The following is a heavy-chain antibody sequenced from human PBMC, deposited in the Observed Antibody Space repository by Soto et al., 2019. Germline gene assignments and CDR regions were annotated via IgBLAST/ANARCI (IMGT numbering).Heavy chain of an antibody. J-gene: IGHJ4*02. V-gene: IGHV4-4*07. D-gene: IGHD3-3*01. Sequence: SETLSLTCTVSGGSLTNYYWSWIRQPAGKGLEWIGRVSTSGNVVSKASLRSRLTMSVDTSKNQFSLRLTSVTAADTAVYYCARDNNDFWSLYPLAFDYWGQGALVTVSS. CDR3: ARDNNDFWSLYPLAFDY. CDR2: VSTSGNV. CDR1: GGSLTNYY.